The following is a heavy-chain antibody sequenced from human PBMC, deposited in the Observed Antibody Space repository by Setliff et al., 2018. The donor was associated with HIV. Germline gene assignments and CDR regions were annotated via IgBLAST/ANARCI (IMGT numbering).Heavy chain of an antibody. CDR2: INHSGST. CDR1: GGSFSGDY. CDR3: ARGRGGSGWYIPSTGHAFDI. J-gene: IGHJ3*02. Sequence: NPSETLSLTCAVYGGSFSGDYWSWIRQPPGKGLEWIGEINHSGSTNYNPSLKSRVTISVDTSKNQFSLKLTSVTVADTAVYYCARGRGGSGWYIPSTGHAFDIWGRGTMVTVS. D-gene: IGHD6-19*01. V-gene: IGHV4-34*01.